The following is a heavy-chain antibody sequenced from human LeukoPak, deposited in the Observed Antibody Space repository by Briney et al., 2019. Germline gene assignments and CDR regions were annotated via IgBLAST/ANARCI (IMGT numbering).Heavy chain of an antibody. V-gene: IGHV4-39*07. CDR3: ARVCRYSSSPISGWFDP. Sequence: SETLSLTCTVAGGSISSSSYYWGWLRQPPGKGLEWIGSIYYSGSTYYNPSLKSRVTISVDTSKNQFSLKLSSVTAADTAVYYCARVCRYSSSPISGWFDPWGQGTLVTVSS. CDR2: IYYSGST. D-gene: IGHD6-13*01. CDR1: GGSISSSSYY. J-gene: IGHJ5*02.